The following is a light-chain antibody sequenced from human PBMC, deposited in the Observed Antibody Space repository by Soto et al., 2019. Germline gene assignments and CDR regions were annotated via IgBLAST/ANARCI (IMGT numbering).Light chain of an antibody. Sequence: EIVLTQSPGTLSLSPGETATLSCRASQTIGRNYLAWYQQKRGQAPRRLIFGTSTRATGIPDRFSGSGSGTDFTLSISSLQSEDFAVYYCQLHYNWLYTFGQGTKLEIK. CDR2: GTS. CDR1: QTIGRNY. V-gene: IGKV3D-7*01. J-gene: IGKJ2*01. CDR3: QLHYNWLYT.